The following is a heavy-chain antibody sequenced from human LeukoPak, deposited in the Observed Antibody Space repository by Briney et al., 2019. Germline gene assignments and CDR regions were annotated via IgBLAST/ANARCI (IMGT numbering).Heavy chain of an antibody. Sequence: SETLSLTCTVSGGSISSSSYYWGWIRQPPGKGLEWIGSIYYSGSTYYNPSLKSRVTISVDTSKNQFSLKLSSVTAADTAEYYCGRRLRLGELSHGYFDYWGQGTLVTVSS. J-gene: IGHJ4*02. CDR2: IYYSGST. CDR1: GGSISSSSYY. CDR3: GRRLRLGELSHGYFDY. D-gene: IGHD3-16*02. V-gene: IGHV4-39*01.